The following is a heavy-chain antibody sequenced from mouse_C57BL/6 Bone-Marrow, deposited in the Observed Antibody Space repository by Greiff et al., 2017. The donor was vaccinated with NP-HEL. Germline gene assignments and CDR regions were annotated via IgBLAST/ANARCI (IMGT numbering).Heavy chain of an antibody. Sequence: EVKVVESGGDLVKPGGSLKLSCAASGFTFSSYGMSWVRQTPDKRLEWVATISSGGSYTYYPDSVKGRFTISRDNAKNTLYLQMSSLKSEDTAMYYCARSRVTTVVADAMDYWGQGTSVTVSS. CDR2: ISSGGSYT. V-gene: IGHV5-6*01. D-gene: IGHD1-1*01. J-gene: IGHJ4*01. CDR1: GFTFSSYG. CDR3: ARSRVTTVVADAMDY.